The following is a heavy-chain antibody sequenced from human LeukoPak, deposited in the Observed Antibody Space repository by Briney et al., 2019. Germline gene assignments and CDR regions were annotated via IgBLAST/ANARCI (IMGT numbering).Heavy chain of an antibody. V-gene: IGHV4-59*01. CDR3: ARAKSGVAGFFDY. Sequence: KPSETLSLTCSVSVDPISSYYWSWIRQPPGKGLEWIGYIYYSGSTKYNPSLKSRVTLLADTSKNQLFLKLSSVTAADTAVYYCARAKSGVAGFFDYWGQGALVTVSS. CDR1: VDPISSYY. CDR2: IYYSGST. J-gene: IGHJ4*02. D-gene: IGHD6-19*01.